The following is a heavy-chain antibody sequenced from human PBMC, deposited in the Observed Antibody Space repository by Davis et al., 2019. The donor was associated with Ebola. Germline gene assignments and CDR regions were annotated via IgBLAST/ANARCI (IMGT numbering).Heavy chain of an antibody. CDR1: GGTFSSYA. J-gene: IGHJ4*02. Sequence: AASVKVSCKASGGTFSSYAISWVRQAPGQGLEWMGGIIPIFGTANYAQKFQGRVTITADESTSTAYMELSSLRSEDTAVYYCAKDPRPSRHYYGSGSYLDYWGQGTLVTVSS. D-gene: IGHD3-10*01. CDR3: AKDPRPSRHYYGSGSYLDY. V-gene: IGHV1-69*13. CDR2: IIPIFGTA.